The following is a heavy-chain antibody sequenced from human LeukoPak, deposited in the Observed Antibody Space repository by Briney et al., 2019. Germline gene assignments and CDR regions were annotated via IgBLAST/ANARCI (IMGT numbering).Heavy chain of an antibody. D-gene: IGHD3-22*01. CDR1: GGSISSSSYY. CDR3: ASRYYDSSGYYLSFDY. CDR2: IYYSGST. J-gene: IGHJ4*02. V-gene: IGHV4-39*07. Sequence: SETLSLTCTVSGGSISSSSYYWGWIRQPPGKGLEWIGSIYYSGSTHYNPSLKSRVTISVDTSKNQFSLKLSSVTAADTAVYYCASRYYDSSGYYLSFDYWGQGTLVTVSS.